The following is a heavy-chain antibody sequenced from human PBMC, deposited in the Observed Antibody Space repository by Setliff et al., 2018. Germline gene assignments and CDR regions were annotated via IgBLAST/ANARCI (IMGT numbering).Heavy chain of an antibody. D-gene: IGHD1-1*01. CDR2: IYYRGDT. Sequence: KPSETLSLTCTVSGASLNSGTYYWGWIRQPPGKDLEWIGRIYYRGDTYYNPSLKGRLSISVDTAQNQFSLRLTSVTAADTAVYYCARTGTYRYFDYWGQGALVTVSS. CDR1: GASLNSGTYY. CDR3: ARTGTYRYFDY. V-gene: IGHV4-39*01. J-gene: IGHJ4*02.